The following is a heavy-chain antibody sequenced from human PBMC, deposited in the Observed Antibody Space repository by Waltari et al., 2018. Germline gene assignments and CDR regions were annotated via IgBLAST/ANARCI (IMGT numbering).Heavy chain of an antibody. CDR3: VRDHWGPDY. V-gene: IGHV3-7*01. CDR1: GFTFTDYW. D-gene: IGHD7-27*01. CDR2: IHKDGSEK. J-gene: IGHJ4*02. Sequence: EVHLVESGGGLVQPGGSLGLSGGASGFTFTDYWMSWVRQAPGKGPEWVANIHKDGSEKNYVDYVKGRFTISRDNAKDSVYLQMNSLRADDTAMYYCVRDHWGPDYWGQGTLVTVSS.